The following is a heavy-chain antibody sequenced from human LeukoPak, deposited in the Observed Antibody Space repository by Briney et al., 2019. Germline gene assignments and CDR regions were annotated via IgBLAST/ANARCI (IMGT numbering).Heavy chain of an antibody. CDR2: ISGSGGST. CDR3: AKGARITMIVPGRDYFDY. Sequence: GGSLRLSCAASGFTFSSYAMSWVRQAPGKGLEWVSAISGSGGSTYYADSVKGRFTISRDNSKNTLYLQMNSLRAEDTAVYYCAKGARITMIVPGRDYFDYWGQGTLVTVSS. J-gene: IGHJ4*02. D-gene: IGHD3-22*01. CDR1: GFTFSSYA. V-gene: IGHV3-23*01.